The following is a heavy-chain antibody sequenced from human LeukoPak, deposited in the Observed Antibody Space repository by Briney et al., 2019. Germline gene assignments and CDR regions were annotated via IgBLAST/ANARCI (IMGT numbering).Heavy chain of an antibody. V-gene: IGHV1-2*02. CDR3: ARDRRVYYDSSGYSWWSFDY. Sequence: ASVKVSCKASGYTFTGYYMHWVRQAPGQGLEWMGWINPNSGGTNYAQKFQGRVTMTRDTSISTAYMELSRLRPDDTAVYYCARDRRVYYDSSGYSWWSFDYWGQGTLVTVSS. CDR2: INPNSGGT. D-gene: IGHD3-22*01. J-gene: IGHJ4*02. CDR1: GYTFTGYY.